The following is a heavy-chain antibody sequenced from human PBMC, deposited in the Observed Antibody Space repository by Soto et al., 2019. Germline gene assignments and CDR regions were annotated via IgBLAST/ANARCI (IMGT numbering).Heavy chain of an antibody. J-gene: IGHJ2*01. CDR2: ISSSSSHI. V-gene: IGHV3-21*01. CDR3: ARETYCSGGSCYFILWYFDL. CDR1: GFTFSSYS. Sequence: EVQLVESGGGLVKPGGSLRLSCAASGFTFSSYSMNWVRQAPGKGLEWVSSISSSSSHIYYADSVKGRFTISRDNAKNSLYLQMNSLRAEDTAVYYCARETYCSGGSCYFILWYFDLWGRGTLVTVSS. D-gene: IGHD2-15*01.